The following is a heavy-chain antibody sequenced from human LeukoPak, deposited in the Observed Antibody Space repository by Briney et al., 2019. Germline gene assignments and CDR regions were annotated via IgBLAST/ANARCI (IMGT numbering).Heavy chain of an antibody. Sequence: ASVKVSCKASGYTFTGYYMHWVRQAPGQGLEWMGRINPNSGGTNYAQKFQGRVTMTRDTSISTAYMELSRLRSDDTAVYYCATAMVRGVISGDWGQGTPVTVSS. CDR2: INPNSGGT. CDR3: ATAMVRGVISGD. V-gene: IGHV1-2*06. D-gene: IGHD3-10*01. J-gene: IGHJ4*02. CDR1: GYTFTGYY.